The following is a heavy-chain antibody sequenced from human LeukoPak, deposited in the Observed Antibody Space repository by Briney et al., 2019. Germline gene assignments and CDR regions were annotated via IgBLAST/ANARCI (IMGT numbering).Heavy chain of an antibody. CDR2: ISWKSGTI. Sequence: GGSLRLSCAASGFTFDEYTMHWVRQAPGKGLEWVSGISWKSGTIGYADSVKGRFTISRDNSKNTLYLQMNSLRAEDTAVYYCARAGNTRFDYWGQGTLVTVSS. CDR1: GFTFDEYT. D-gene: IGHD2/OR15-2a*01. J-gene: IGHJ4*02. V-gene: IGHV3-9*01. CDR3: ARAGNTRFDY.